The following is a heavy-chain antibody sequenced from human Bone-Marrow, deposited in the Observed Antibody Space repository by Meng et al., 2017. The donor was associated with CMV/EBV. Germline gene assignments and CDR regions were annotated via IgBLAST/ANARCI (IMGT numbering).Heavy chain of an antibody. CDR3: ARTRIAAAGTGYYGMAV. D-gene: IGHD6-13*01. CDR1: GFTFSSYG. J-gene: IGHJ6*01. CDR2: IRYDGSNK. V-gene: IGHV3-30*02. Sequence: GESLKISCAASGFTFSSYGMHWVRQAPGKGLEWVAFIRYDGSNKYYADSVKGRFTISRDNSKNTLYLQMNSLRAEHTAVYYCARTRIAAAGTGYYGMAVWGQGTTVTCSS.